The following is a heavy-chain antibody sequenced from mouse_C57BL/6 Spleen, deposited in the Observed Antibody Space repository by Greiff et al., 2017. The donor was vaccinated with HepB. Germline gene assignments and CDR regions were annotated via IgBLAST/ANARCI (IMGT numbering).Heavy chain of an antibody. J-gene: IGHJ4*01. CDR2: IYPGDGDT. CDR3: ARSWITTVVGAMDC. Sequence: QVQLQQSGAELVKPGASVKISCKASGYAFSSYWMNWVKQRPGKGLEWIGQIYPGDGDTNYNGKFKGKATLTADKSSSTAYMQLSSLTSEDSAVYFCARSWITTVVGAMDCWGQGTAATVSS. CDR1: GYAFSSYW. V-gene: IGHV1-80*01. D-gene: IGHD1-1*01.